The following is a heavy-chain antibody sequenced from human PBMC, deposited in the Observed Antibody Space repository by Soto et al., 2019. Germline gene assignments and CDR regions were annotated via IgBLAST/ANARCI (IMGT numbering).Heavy chain of an antibody. CDR1: GYTFTGYY. J-gene: IGHJ4*02. Sequence: ASVKVSCKASGYTFTGYYLHWLRQAPGQGLEWMGWINPNNGDTNYAQNFQGRVTMTRDTSISTAYMELSGLRSDDTAVYYCARVHNYYYYSGSFDYWGQGTLVTVSS. CDR3: ARVHNYYYYSGSFDY. CDR2: INPNNGDT. D-gene: IGHD1-26*01. V-gene: IGHV1-2*02.